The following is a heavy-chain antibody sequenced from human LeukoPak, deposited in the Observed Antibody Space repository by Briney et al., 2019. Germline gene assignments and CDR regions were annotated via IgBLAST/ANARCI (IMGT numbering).Heavy chain of an antibody. J-gene: IGHJ4*02. CDR3: TRVGRAWQPLGYFFDY. V-gene: IGHV3-30*01. CDR1: GFTFSSYA. Sequence: GGSLRLSCAASGFTFSSYAMHWVRQAPGKGLEWVALISYDGSNKYYGATVKGRVTNSRDNSKNTLSLQMNSLRAEDTAVYCCTRVGRAWQPLGYFFDYWGQGTLVTVSS. D-gene: IGHD5-12*01. CDR2: ISYDGSNK.